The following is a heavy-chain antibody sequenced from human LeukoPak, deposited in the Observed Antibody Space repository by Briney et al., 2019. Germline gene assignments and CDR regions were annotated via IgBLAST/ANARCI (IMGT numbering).Heavy chain of an antibody. Sequence: PSETLSLTCTVSGGSISSYYWSWIRQPPGKGLEWIGYIYYSGSTNYNPCLKSRVTVSVDTSKNQFSLKLSSVTAADTAVYYCARGSGRYYYDSSGYYNRGRAFDIWGQGTMVTVSS. D-gene: IGHD3-22*01. CDR2: IYYSGST. CDR3: ARGSGRYYYDSSGYYNRGRAFDI. CDR1: GGSISSYY. V-gene: IGHV4-59*01. J-gene: IGHJ3*02.